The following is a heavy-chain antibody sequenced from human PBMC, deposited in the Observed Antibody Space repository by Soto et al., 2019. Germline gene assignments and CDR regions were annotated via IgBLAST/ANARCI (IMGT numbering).Heavy chain of an antibody. V-gene: IGHV3-23*01. J-gene: IGHJ4*02. D-gene: IGHD3-22*01. CDR2: ISGSGTTA. CDR1: GFIFSSYA. CDR3: AKNPGYYYDSTGSHFDY. Sequence: GGSLRLSCAASGFIFSSYAMSWVRQAPGKGLEWVSAISGSGTTAYYADSVKGRFTFSRDNSKNTLYLQMNSLRAEDTAVYYCAKNPGYYYDSTGSHFDYWGQGT.